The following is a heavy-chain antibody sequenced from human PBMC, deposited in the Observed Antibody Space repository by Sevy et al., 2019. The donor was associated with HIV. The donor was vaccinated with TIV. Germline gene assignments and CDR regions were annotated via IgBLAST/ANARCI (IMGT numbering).Heavy chain of an antibody. J-gene: IGHJ4*02. CDR1: GFSFSSYG. D-gene: IGHD2-21*01. Sequence: GGSLRLSCAASGFSFSSYGMHWVRQAPGKGLEWMSYIQYDGSNKDYADSVKGRFTISRDNSKNTLYLQRHRLRVEDTAVFYCVKEGGGEGGDHWGQGTLVTVSS. CDR3: VKEGGGEGGDH. CDR2: IQYDGSNK. V-gene: IGHV3-30*02.